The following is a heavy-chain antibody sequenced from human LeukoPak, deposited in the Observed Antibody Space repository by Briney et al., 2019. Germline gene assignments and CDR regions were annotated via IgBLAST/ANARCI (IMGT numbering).Heavy chain of an antibody. J-gene: IGHJ4*02. D-gene: IGHD3-16*02. CDR1: GGSFSGYY. V-gene: IGHV4-34*01. Sequence: SETLSLTCAVYGGSFSGYYWSWIRQPPGKGLEWIGEINHSGSTNYNPSLKSQVTISVDTSKNQFSLKLSSVTAADTAVYYCARGRVWGSYRQNFDYWGQGTLVTVSS. CDR2: INHSGST. CDR3: ARGRVWGSYRQNFDY.